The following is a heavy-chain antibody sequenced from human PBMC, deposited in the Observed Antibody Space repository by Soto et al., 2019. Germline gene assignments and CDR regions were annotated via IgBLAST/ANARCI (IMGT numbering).Heavy chain of an antibody. D-gene: IGHD3-3*01. CDR3: AKDTVGGYSFWIDYYSDRLDV. Sequence: EVKLLESGGGLAQPGGSLRLSCVDSGFTFDSYAISWVRQAPGERLQWIAAISGSADGTDYAHSVRGRFTISRDNAKKTVHLQMDSLRVEDTAVYFCAKDTVGGYSFWIDYYSDRLDVWGQGTLVSVS. CDR1: GFTFDSYA. CDR2: ISGSADGT. V-gene: IGHV3-23*01. J-gene: IGHJ3*01.